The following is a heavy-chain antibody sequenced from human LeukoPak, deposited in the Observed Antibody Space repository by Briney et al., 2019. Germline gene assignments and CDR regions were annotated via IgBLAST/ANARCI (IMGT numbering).Heavy chain of an antibody. V-gene: IGHV3-30-3*01. Sequence: PGGSLRLSCAASGFTFSSYAMHWVRQAPGKGLEWVAVISYDGSNKYYADSVKGRFTISRDNSKNTLYLQMNSLRPEDTAVYYCAKYQPIAAAGTGGYFDYWGQGTLVTVSS. D-gene: IGHD6-13*01. CDR2: ISYDGSNK. CDR1: GFTFSSYA. J-gene: IGHJ4*02. CDR3: AKYQPIAAAGTGGYFDY.